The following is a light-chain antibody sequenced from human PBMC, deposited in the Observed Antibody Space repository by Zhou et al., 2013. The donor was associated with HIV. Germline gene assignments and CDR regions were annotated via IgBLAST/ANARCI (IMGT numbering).Light chain of an antibody. V-gene: IGKV1-39*01. CDR1: QNIFTY. CDR2: AAS. CDR3: QQSYSFLRT. Sequence: DIQMTQSPPTLSASVGDRVTITCRASQNIFTYLHWYHQRSGQAPQLLIYAASALPNGVPSRFRGSGSGTDFSLTISSLQPEDVGSYFCQQSYSFLRTFGQGTTVEI. J-gene: IGKJ1*01.